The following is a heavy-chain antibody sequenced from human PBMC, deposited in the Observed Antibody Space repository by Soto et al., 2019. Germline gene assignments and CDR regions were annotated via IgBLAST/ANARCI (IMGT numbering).Heavy chain of an antibody. J-gene: IGHJ5*02. CDR1: GGSISSYY. CDR2: IYYSGST. CDR3: ARSTPHRSSTSCHASIHSLCVLFPRGELPQWFDP. D-gene: IGHD2-2*01. Sequence: SETLSLSCTVSGGSISSYYWSWIRQPPGKGLEWIGYIYYSGSTNYNPSLKSRVTISLDTSKNHFSLKLSSVTAADTAVYYCARSTPHRSSTSCHASIHSLCVLFPRGELPQWFDPWGQGTLVTVSS. V-gene: IGHV4-59*08.